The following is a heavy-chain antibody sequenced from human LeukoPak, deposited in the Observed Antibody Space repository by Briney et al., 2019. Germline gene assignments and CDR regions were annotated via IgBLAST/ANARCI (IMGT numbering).Heavy chain of an antibody. D-gene: IGHD3-22*01. CDR1: GFTFSSYS. V-gene: IGHV3-21*01. J-gene: IGHJ4*02. CDR3: AREVYYYDSSGYYLFLPFDY. Sequence: GGSLRLSCAASGFTFSSYSMNWVRQAPGKGLEWVSAISSSSSYIYYADSVKGRFTISRDNAKNSLYLQMNSLRAEDTAVYYCAREVYYYDSSGYYLFLPFDYWGQGTLVTVSS. CDR2: ISSSSSYI.